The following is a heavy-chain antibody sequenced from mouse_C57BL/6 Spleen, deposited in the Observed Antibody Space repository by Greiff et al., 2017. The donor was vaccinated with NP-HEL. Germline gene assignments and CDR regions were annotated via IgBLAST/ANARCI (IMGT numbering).Heavy chain of an antibody. J-gene: IGHJ3*01. CDR3: ARVPQTKQLRLTAY. D-gene: IGHD3-2*02. CDR2: ILPGSGST. V-gene: IGHV1-9*01. Sequence: QVQLKQSGAELMKPGASVKLSCKATGYTFTGYWIEWVKQRPGHGLEWIGEILPGSGSTNYNEKFKGKATFTADTSSNTAYMQLSSLTTEDSAIYYCARVPQTKQLRLTAYWGQGTLVTVSA. CDR1: GYTFTGYW.